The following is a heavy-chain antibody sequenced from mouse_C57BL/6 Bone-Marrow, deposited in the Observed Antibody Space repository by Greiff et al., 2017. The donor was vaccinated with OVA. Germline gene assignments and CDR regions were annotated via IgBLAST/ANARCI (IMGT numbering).Heavy chain of an antibody. CDR1: GFTSSSYG. Sequence: EVKLMESGGDLVKPGGSLKLSCAASGFTSSSYGMSWVRQTPDKRLEWVATISSGGSYTYYPDSVKGRFTISRDNAKNTLYLQMSSLKSEDTAMYYCASLDLWGQGTTLTVSS. CDR2: ISSGGSYT. J-gene: IGHJ2*01. CDR3: ASLDL. V-gene: IGHV5-6*01.